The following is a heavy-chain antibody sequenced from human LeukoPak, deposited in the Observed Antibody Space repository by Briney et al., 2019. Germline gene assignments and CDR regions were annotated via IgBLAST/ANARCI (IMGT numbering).Heavy chain of an antibody. CDR1: RFTFSSYD. CDR3: ARVASYAPANY. V-gene: IGHV3-23*01. Sequence: GGSLRLSCAASRFTFSSYDMSWVRQAPGKGLEWVSAISPSGGRTYYADSVKGRFSISRDNAKNSLYLQMNSLRAEDTAVYYCARVASYAPANYWGQGTLVTVSS. D-gene: IGHD2-2*01. CDR2: ISPSGGRT. J-gene: IGHJ4*02.